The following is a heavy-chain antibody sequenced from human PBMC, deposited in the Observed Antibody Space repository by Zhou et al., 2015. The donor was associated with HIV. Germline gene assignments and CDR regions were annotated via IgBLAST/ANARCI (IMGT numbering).Heavy chain of an antibody. V-gene: IGHV1-69*02. Sequence: QVQLVQSGAEVKKPGSSVKVSCKASGGTFSSYTISWVRQAPGQGLEWMGRIIPILGIANYAQKFQGRVTITADKSTSTAYMELSSLRSEDTAVYYCARGGMGSGYDSLYYFDYWGQGTLVTVSS. CDR3: ARGGMGSGYDSLYYFDY. CDR2: IIPILGIA. CDR1: GGTFSSYT. J-gene: IGHJ4*02. D-gene: IGHD5-12*01.